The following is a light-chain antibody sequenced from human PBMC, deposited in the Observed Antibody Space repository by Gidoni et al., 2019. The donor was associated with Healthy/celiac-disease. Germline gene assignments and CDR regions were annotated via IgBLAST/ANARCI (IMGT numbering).Light chain of an antibody. CDR1: QDISNH. J-gene: IGKJ4*02. Sequence: DIQMTQSPSSLSASVGDRVTITCQASQDISNHLNWYQQKPGKAPKLLIYDASNLETGVTSRFSGIGSGTDVTFTISSLQPEDSATYYCQQDDNIPWVTFGGGTKVEIK. CDR2: DAS. CDR3: QQDDNIPWVT. V-gene: IGKV1-33*01.